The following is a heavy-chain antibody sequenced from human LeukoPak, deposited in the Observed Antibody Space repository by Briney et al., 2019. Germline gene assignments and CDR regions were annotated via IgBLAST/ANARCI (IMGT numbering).Heavy chain of an antibody. D-gene: IGHD2-21*01. V-gene: IGHV3-23*01. CDR3: AKDCVGSRGPYYFDY. J-gene: IGHJ4*02. CDR2: INDNGGST. CDR1: GFTFNNYA. Sequence: GGSLRLSCAASGFTFNNYAMTWVRQAPGKGLEWVSSINDNGGSTFYAASVKGRFTISRDNSKNTLSLQMSSLRAEDTAIYYCAKDCVGSRGPYYFDYWGQGTLVTVSS.